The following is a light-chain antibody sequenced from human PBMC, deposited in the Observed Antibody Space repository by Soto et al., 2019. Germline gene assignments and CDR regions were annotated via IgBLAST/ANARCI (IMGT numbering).Light chain of an antibody. CDR1: SNDVGDYNY. CDR3: SSYAGSSTLDV. V-gene: IGLV2-8*01. J-gene: IGLJ1*01. Sequence: QSVLTQPPSASGSPGQSVTISCTGTSNDVGDYNYVSWYQQHPGKAPKLMIYEVSKRPSGVPGRFSGSKSGNTASLTVSGLQAEDEADYYCSSYAGSSTLDVFGTGTKLTVL. CDR2: EVS.